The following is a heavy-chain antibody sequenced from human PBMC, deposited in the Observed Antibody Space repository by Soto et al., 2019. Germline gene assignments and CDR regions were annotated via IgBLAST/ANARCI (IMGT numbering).Heavy chain of an antibody. CDR2: IYYSGST. D-gene: IGHD3-10*01. CDR3: ARVLGDSRLRYPNWFDP. Sequence: SETLSLTCTVSGGSISSGDYYWSWIRQPPGKGLEWIGYIYYSGSTYYNPSLKSRVTISVDTSKNQFSLKLSSVTAADTAVYYCARVLGDSRLRYPNWFDPWGQGTLVTVSS. V-gene: IGHV4-30-4*01. CDR1: GGSISSGDYY. J-gene: IGHJ5*02.